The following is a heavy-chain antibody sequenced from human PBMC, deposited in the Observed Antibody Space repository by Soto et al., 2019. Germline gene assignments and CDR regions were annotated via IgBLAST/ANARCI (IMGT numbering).Heavy chain of an antibody. CDR3: AKTGFWSGYRVVEY. V-gene: IGHV4-39*01. CDR2: INDGGNT. J-gene: IGHJ4*02. CDR1: GGSISSRSSY. D-gene: IGHD3-3*01. Sequence: QLQLQESGPGLVKPSVTLSLTGTVSGGSISSRSSYWGWIRQPPGKGLEWTWSINDGGNTYYKPSLKSRINVSVDTSKTQCSLKRNSVTAADTAVYFCAKTGFWSGYRVVEYWGQGGLVTVSS.